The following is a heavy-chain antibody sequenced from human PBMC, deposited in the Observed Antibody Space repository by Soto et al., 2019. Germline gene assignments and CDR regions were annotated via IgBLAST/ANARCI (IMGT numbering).Heavy chain of an antibody. D-gene: IGHD3-10*01. J-gene: IGHJ4*02. CDR3: ARVGYYGSGKALVY. Sequence: PSETLSLTCAVPGGSISSGGYSWSWIRQPPGKGLEWIGYIYHSGSTYYNPSLKSRVTISVDRSKNQFSLKLSSVTAADTAVYYCARVGYYGSGKALVYWGPGTLVTVSS. V-gene: IGHV4-30-2*01. CDR2: IYHSGST. CDR1: GGSISSGGYS.